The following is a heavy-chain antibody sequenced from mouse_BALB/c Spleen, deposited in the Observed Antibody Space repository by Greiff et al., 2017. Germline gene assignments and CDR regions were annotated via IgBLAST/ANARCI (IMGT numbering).Heavy chain of an antibody. V-gene: IGHV5-4*02. D-gene: IGHD2-1*01. J-gene: IGHJ4*01. CDR1: GFTFSDYY. CDR3: ARNYYGNYDYAMDY. Sequence: EVHLVESGGGLVKPGGSLKLSCAASGFTFSDYYMYWVRQTPEKRLEWVATISDGGSYTYYPDSVKGRFTISRDNAKNNLYLQMSSLKSEDTAMYYCARNYYGNYDYAMDYWGQGTSVTVSP. CDR2: ISDGGSYT.